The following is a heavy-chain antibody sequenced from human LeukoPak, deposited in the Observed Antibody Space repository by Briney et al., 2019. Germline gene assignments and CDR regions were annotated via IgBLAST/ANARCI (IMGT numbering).Heavy chain of an antibody. CDR3: ARGYGDYADY. J-gene: IGHJ4*02. CDR2: INHSGST. CDR1: GGSISSYY. Sequence: SETLSLTCTVSGGSISSYYWSWIRQPPGKGLEWIGEINHSGSTNYNPSLKSRVTISVDTSKNQFSLKLSSVTAADTAVYYCARGYGDYADYWGQGTLATVSS. V-gene: IGHV4-34*01. D-gene: IGHD4-17*01.